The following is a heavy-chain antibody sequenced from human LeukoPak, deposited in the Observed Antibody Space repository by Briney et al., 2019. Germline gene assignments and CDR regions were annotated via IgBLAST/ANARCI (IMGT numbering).Heavy chain of an antibody. CDR1: GDSVSSNSAA. V-gene: IGHV6-1*01. J-gene: IGHJ4*02. CDR2: TYYRSKWYN. Sequence: SQTLSLTCAISGDSVSSNSAAWNWIRQSPSRGPEWLGRTYYRSKWYNDYAVSVKSRITIKADTSKNQFSLQLNSVSPEDTAVYYCARGGGGSGWYGNFYYWGQGTLVTVSS. CDR3: ARGGGGSGWYGNFYY. D-gene: IGHD6-19*01.